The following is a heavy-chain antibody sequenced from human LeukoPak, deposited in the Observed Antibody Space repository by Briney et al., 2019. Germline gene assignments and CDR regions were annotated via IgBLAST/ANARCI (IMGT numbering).Heavy chain of an antibody. CDR2: IYHSGST. D-gene: IGHD3-22*01. Sequence: SGTLSLTCAVSGGSISSSNWWSWVRQPPGKGLEWIGEIYHSGSTNYNPSLKSRVTISVDKSKNQFSLKLSSVTAADTAVYYCARYYYDSSGYYFGYWGQGTLVTVSS. CDR1: GGSISSSNW. J-gene: IGHJ4*02. CDR3: ARYYYDSSGYYFGY. V-gene: IGHV4-4*02.